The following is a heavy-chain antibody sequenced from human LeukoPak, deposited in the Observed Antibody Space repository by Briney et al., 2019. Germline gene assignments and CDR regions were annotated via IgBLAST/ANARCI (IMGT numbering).Heavy chain of an antibody. V-gene: IGHV1-2*06. CDR2: INPNSGGT. Sequence: ASVKVSCKASGYTFTVYYMHWVRQAPGQGLEWMGRINPNSGGTNYAQKFQGRVTMTRDTSISTAYMELSRLRSDDTAVYYCARLHYYDSSGYANDYWGQGTLVTVSS. J-gene: IGHJ4*02. D-gene: IGHD3-22*01. CDR3: ARLHYYDSSGYANDY. CDR1: GYTFTVYY.